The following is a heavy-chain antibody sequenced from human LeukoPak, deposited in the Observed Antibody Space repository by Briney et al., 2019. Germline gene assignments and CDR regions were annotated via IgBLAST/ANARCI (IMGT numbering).Heavy chain of an antibody. Sequence: PGGSLRLSCAASGFTFSSYWMHWVRQAPGKGLVWVSRINSDGSSTSYADSVKGRFTISRDNAKNTLYLQMNSLRAEDTAVYYCARDGYDSSGFDAFDIWGQGTMVTVPS. CDR2: INSDGSST. CDR1: GFTFSSYW. CDR3: ARDGYDSSGFDAFDI. D-gene: IGHD3-22*01. V-gene: IGHV3-74*01. J-gene: IGHJ3*02.